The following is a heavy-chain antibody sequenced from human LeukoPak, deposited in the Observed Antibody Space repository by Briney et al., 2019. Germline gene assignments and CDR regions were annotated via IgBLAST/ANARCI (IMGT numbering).Heavy chain of an antibody. CDR1: GDSLNSYH. CDR3: ARDDSSRDDSGGYHY. J-gene: IGHJ4*02. D-gene: IGHD3-22*01. Sequence: PSETLSLTCTVSGDSLNSYHWSWIRPPAGKGVGWIGRIYMRGSTNYNPSLRSRVAISMNNSKNQFSLKWKSVTAADTAVYDYARDDSSRDDSGGYHYWGQGTLVTISS. V-gene: IGHV4-4*07. CDR2: IYMRGST.